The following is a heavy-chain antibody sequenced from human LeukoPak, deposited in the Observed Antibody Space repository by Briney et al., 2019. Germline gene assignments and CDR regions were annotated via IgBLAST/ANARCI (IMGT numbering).Heavy chain of an antibody. V-gene: IGHV1-8*01. J-gene: IGHJ6*02. CDR2: VNPNSGNT. CDR3: ARGAGYYDILTGPYYYYYGMDV. D-gene: IGHD3-9*01. CDR1: GYTFTSYD. Sequence: ASVKVSCKASGYTFTSYDINWVRQATGQGLEWMGWVNPNSGNTGYAQKFQGRVTMTRNTSISTAYMELSSLRSEDTAVYYCARGAGYYDILTGPYYYYYGMDVWGQGTTVTVSS.